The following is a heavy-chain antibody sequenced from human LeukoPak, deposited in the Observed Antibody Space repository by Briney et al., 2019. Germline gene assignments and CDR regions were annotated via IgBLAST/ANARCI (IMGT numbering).Heavy chain of an antibody. J-gene: IGHJ4*02. Sequence: GGSLRLSCAASGFTFSSYSMNWVRQAPGKGLEWVSYISSSSSTIYYADSVKGRFTISRDNAKNSLYLQMNSLRAEDTAVYYCARAITNYYDSSGFDYWGQGTLVTVSS. V-gene: IGHV3-48*01. CDR3: ARAITNYYDSSGFDY. CDR2: ISSSSSTI. CDR1: GFTFSSYS. D-gene: IGHD3-22*01.